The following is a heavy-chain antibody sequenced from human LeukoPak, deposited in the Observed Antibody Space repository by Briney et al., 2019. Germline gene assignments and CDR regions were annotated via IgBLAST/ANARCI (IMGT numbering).Heavy chain of an antibody. J-gene: IGHJ6*03. D-gene: IGHD2-2*01. CDR1: GFTFSSYA. CDR3: GGSAAHYYYMDV. Sequence: GGSLRLSCAASGFTFSSYAMSWVRQAPGKGLEWVSAISGSGSTIYYADSVKGRFTISRDNSKNTLYLQMNSLRAEDTAVYYCGGSAAHYYYMDVWGKGTTVTVSS. V-gene: IGHV3-23*01. CDR2: ISGSGSTI.